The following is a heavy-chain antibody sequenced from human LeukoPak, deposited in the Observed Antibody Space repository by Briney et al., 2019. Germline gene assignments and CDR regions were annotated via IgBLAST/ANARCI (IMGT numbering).Heavy chain of an antibody. CDR2: IYPGDSDT. D-gene: IGHD3-22*01. Sequence: GESLKISCKGSGYSFTSYWIGWVRQMPGKGLEWMGIIYPGDSDTRYSPSFQGQVTISADKSISTAYLQWSSLKASDTAMYYCARLPDYYDSSGSYYFDYWGQGTLVTASS. V-gene: IGHV5-51*01. J-gene: IGHJ4*02. CDR1: GYSFTSYW. CDR3: ARLPDYYDSSGSYYFDY.